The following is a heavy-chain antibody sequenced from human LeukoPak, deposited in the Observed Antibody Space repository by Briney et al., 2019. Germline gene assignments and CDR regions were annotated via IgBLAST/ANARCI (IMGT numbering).Heavy chain of an antibody. V-gene: IGHV4-59*01. CDR3: ARGTGYSSSWEYYYFDY. Sequence: SETLSLTCTVSGGSISSYYWSWIRQPPGKGLEWIGYIYYSGSTNYNPSLKSRVTTSVDTSKNQFSLKLSSVTAADTAVYYCARGTGYSSSWEYYYFDYWGQGTLVTVSS. J-gene: IGHJ4*02. D-gene: IGHD6-13*01. CDR2: IYYSGST. CDR1: GGSISSYY.